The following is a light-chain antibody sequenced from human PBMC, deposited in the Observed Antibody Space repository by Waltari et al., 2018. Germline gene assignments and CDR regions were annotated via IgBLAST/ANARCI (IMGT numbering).Light chain of an antibody. CDR1: QSIRNY. V-gene: IGKV1-39*01. J-gene: IGKJ1*01. Sequence: DVQMTQSPSSLPASVGDRVTITCRASQSIRNYLNWYQQKPGKAPKLLIYAASILQSGVSSRFIGSGSGTEFTLTSNSLQPEDSGSYYCQQSYDIRSFGQGTTVEI. CDR3: QQSYDIRS. CDR2: AAS.